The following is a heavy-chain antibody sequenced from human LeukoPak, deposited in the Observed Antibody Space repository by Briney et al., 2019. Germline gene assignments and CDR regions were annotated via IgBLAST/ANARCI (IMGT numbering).Heavy chain of an antibody. V-gene: IGHV3-74*01. D-gene: IGHD6-19*01. CDR1: GFTFSSYW. CDR3: AKVRWDNSGWYYLDS. Sequence: GGSLRLSCAASGFTFSSYWMHWVRQAPGKGLVWVSRINSDGNTTNYADSVRGRFTISRDNAKNTLYLQMNSLRAEDTAVYYCAKVRWDNSGWYYLDSWGQGTLVTVSS. J-gene: IGHJ4*02. CDR2: INSDGNTT.